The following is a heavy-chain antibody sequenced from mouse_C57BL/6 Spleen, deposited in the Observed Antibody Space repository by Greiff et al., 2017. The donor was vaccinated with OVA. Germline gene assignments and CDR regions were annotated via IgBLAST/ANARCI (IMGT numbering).Heavy chain of an antibody. J-gene: IGHJ1*03. V-gene: IGHV1-15*01. Sequence: VHLVESGAELVRPGASVTLSCKASGYTFTDYEMHWVKQTPVHGLEWIGAIDPETGGTAYNQKFKGKAILTADKSSSTAYMELRSLTSEDSAVYYCTGITTVVARYFDVWGTGTTVTVSS. CDR3: TGITTVVARYFDV. D-gene: IGHD1-1*01. CDR1: GYTFTDYE. CDR2: IDPETGGT.